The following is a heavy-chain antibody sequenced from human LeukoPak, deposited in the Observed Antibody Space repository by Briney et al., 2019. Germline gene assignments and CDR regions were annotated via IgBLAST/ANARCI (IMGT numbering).Heavy chain of an antibody. CDR3: ARDPRGYSYGYEYYYGMDV. Sequence: SETLSLTCAVSGGSISSSNWWSWVRQPPGQGLEWIGEIYHSGSTNYNPSLKSRVTISVDKSKNQFSLKLSSVTAADTAVYYCARDPRGYSYGYEYYYGMDVWGQGTTVTVSS. CDR1: GGSISSSNW. CDR2: IYHSGST. J-gene: IGHJ6*02. V-gene: IGHV4-4*02. D-gene: IGHD5-18*01.